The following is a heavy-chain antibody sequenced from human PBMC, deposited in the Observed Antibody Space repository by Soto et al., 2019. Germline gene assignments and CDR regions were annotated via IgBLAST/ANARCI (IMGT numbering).Heavy chain of an antibody. V-gene: IGHV1-18*04. CDR2: ISAYNGNT. J-gene: IGHJ6*04. CDR1: GYTFTSYG. Sequence: QVQLVQSGAEVKKPGASVKVSCKASGYTFTSYGITWVRQAPGQGLEWMGWISAYNGNTNYAQKLQGRVTMTTDTAASTAYMELRSLRSDDTAVYYCARELHGSGGYGLDYYGMDVWGEGTAVTVSS. D-gene: IGHD3-10*01. CDR3: ARELHGSGGYGLDYYGMDV.